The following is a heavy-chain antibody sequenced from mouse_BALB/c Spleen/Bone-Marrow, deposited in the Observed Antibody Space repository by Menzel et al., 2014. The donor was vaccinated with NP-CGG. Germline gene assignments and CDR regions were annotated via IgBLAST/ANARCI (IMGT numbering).Heavy chain of an antibody. CDR1: GLNIKDTY. J-gene: IGHJ3*01. Sequence: EVQLQQSGAELVKPGASVKLSCTASGLNIKDTYMHWVKQRPEQGLEWIGRIDPANGNTKYDPKFQGKATITADTSSNTAYLQLSSLTSEDTAVXXCANYYYGSSLFAYWGQGTLVPVSA. CDR2: IDPANGNT. V-gene: IGHV14-3*02. CDR3: ANYYYGSSLFAY. D-gene: IGHD1-1*01.